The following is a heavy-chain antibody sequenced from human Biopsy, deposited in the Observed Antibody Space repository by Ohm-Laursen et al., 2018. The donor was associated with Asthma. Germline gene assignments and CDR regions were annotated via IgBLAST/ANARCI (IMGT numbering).Heavy chain of an antibody. CDR1: GGSISSGDYS. D-gene: IGHD4-17*01. CDR2: ISPSGNT. J-gene: IGHJ3*02. V-gene: IGHV4-30-2*01. CDR3: ARDYGDYVWRAFDI. Sequence: TLSLTCTVSGGSISSGDYSWSWIRQPPGKGLEWIGFISPSGNTYYSPSLRSRLTISVDRSKSQFSLRLSSVTAADTAMYYCARDYGDYVWRAFDIWGQGTMVTVSS.